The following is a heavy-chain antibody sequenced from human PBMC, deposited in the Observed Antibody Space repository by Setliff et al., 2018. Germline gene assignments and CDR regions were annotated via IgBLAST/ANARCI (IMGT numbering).Heavy chain of an antibody. J-gene: IGHJ5*01. Sequence: SETLSLTCTISGGSINSYFWTWIRQPAGKGLEWIGRIYTSGSTNYNPSLKSRVTMSIDTSKNQFSLKLTSVTAADTAVYYCVRDLPELTGRSFDPWGQGTQVTVSS. CDR3: VRDLPELTGRSFDP. CDR2: IYTSGST. CDR1: GGSINSYF. D-gene: IGHD7-27*01. V-gene: IGHV4-4*07.